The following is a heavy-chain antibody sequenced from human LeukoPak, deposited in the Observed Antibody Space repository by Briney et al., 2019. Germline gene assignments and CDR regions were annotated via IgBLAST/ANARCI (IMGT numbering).Heavy chain of an antibody. CDR1: GFTYSRYW. J-gene: IGHJ6*03. CDR3: AREKEGYCSRTSCYLDYYYYYMDV. D-gene: IGHD2-2*01. CDR2: IKQDGSEK. V-gene: IGHV3-7*01. Sequence: GGSLRLSCAASGFTYSRYWMTWVRQAPGKALEWVANIKQDGSEKYYVDSVKGRFTISREHAKNSLYPQMNSLRAEDTAVYYCAREKEGYCSRTSCYLDYYYYYMDVWGKGTTVTVSS.